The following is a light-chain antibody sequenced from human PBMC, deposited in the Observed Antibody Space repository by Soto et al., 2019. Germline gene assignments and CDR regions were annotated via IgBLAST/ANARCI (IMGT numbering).Light chain of an antibody. CDR1: TSNIGNNY. CDR3: GAWDNSLSGGV. J-gene: IGLJ2*01. V-gene: IGLV1-51*01. Sequence: QLVLTQPPSESAAPGQKVTISCSGGTSNIGNNYVSWYQQFPGTAPKLLIYDNDKRASGTPDRFSASKSGTSATLDITGLQTGDEADYYCGAWDNSLSGGVFGGGTKLTVL. CDR2: DND.